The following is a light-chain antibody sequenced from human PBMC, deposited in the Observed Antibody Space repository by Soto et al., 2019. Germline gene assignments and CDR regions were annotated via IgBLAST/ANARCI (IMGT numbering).Light chain of an antibody. V-gene: IGKV3-15*01. CDR3: QQYNSWPLT. J-gene: IGKJ4*01. CDR2: GAS. CDR1: QSVSSN. Sequence: EIVMTQSPATLSVSPGERATLSFRASQSVSSNLAWYQQKPGQAPSLLIYGASTRATGTPARFSGSGSGTEFTLTISSLQSEDFAVYYCQQYNSWPLTFGGGTKVDIK.